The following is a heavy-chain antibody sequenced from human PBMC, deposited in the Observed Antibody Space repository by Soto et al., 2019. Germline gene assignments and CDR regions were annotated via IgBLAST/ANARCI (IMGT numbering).Heavy chain of an antibody. J-gene: IGHJ4*02. D-gene: IGHD4-17*01. Sequence: QVQLVESGGGVVQPGRSLRLSCAASGFTFSSYGMHWVRQAPGKGLEWVAVISYDGSNKYYADSVKGRFTISRDNSKNTVYLQMNSLRAEDTAVYYCATLSTVTRDFDHWGQGTLVTVSS. CDR2: ISYDGSNK. V-gene: IGHV3-30*03. CDR3: ATLSTVTRDFDH. CDR1: GFTFSSYG.